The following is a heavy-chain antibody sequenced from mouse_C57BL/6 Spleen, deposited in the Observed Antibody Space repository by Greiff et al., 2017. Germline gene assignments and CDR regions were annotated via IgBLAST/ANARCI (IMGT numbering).Heavy chain of an antibody. CDR2: ISSGSSTI. D-gene: IGHD4-1*01. J-gene: IGHJ1*03. Sequence: EVQLQESGGGLVKPGGSLKLSCAASGFTFSDYGMHWVRQAPEKGLEWVAYISSGSSTIYYADTVKGRFTISRDNAKNTLFLQMTSLRSEDTAMYYCARTGDLYWYFDVWGTGTTVTVSS. CDR3: ARTGDLYWYFDV. V-gene: IGHV5-17*01. CDR1: GFTFSDYG.